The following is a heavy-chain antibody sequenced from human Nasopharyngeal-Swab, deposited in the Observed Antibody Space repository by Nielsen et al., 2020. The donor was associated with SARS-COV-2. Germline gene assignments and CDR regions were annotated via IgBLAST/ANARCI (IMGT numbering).Heavy chain of an antibody. J-gene: IGHJ6*02. CDR1: GFTFSNFA. D-gene: IGHD4-23*01. CDR2: ISGDSDTT. Sequence: GGSLRLSCAASGFTFSNFAMSWVRQAPGKGLEWVSVISGDSDTTYYADSVRGRFTISRDNAKKSLYLQMNSLRAEDTAVYYCARDRHGDDSRNYYYGMDVWGQGTTVSVSS. V-gene: IGHV3-23*01. CDR3: ARDRHGDDSRNYYYGMDV.